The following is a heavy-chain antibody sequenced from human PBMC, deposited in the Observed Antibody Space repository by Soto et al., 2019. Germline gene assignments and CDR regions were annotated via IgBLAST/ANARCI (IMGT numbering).Heavy chain of an antibody. J-gene: IGHJ4*02. Sequence: QALSLTCAISGDSVSSNSGAWNWIMQSPSRGLEWLGRTYYRSKWYNEYAVSVKSRITINPDTSKDQFSLQLNSVTPDDTAVYYCATGGGHSHPPDYFYFRGRGAFVPVSS. CDR3: ATGGGHSHPPDYFYF. CDR2: TYYRSKWYN. V-gene: IGHV6-1*01. D-gene: IGHD1-26*01. CDR1: GDSVSSNSGA.